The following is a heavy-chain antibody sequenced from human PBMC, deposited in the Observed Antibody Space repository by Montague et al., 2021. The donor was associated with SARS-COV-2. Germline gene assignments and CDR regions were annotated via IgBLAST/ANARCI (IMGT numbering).Heavy chain of an antibody. CDR3: ARASITMVRGVTRWYFDL. CDR2: IYYSGST. D-gene: IGHD3-10*01. CDR1: GGSISSYY. Sequence: SETLSLTCTVSGGSISSYYWSWIRQPPGKGLEWIGYIYYSGSTNYNPSLKSRVTISADTSKNQFSLKLSSVTAAHTAVYYCARASITMVRGVTRWYFDLWGRGTLVTVSS. J-gene: IGHJ2*01. V-gene: IGHV4-59*13.